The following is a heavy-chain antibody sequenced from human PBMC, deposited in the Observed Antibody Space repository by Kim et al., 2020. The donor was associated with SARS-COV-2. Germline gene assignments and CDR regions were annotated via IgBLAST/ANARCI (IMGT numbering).Heavy chain of an antibody. D-gene: IGHD4-4*01. CDR1: GGSISSSSYY. Sequence: SETLSLTCTVSGGSISSSSYYWGWIRQPPGKGLEWIGSIYYSGSTYYNPSLKSRVTISVDTSKNQFSLKLSSVTAADTAVYYCARYQPYSNYPSPYYYGMDVWGQGTTVTVSS. CDR2: IYYSGST. CDR3: ARYQPYSNYPSPYYYGMDV. V-gene: IGHV4-39*01. J-gene: IGHJ6*02.